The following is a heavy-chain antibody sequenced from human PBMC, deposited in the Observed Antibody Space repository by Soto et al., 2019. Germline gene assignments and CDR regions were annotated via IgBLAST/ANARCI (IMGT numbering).Heavy chain of an antibody. Sequence: GGSLRLSCSASGFTFSSYAMHRVRQAPGKGLEYVSAISSNGGSTYYADSVKGRFTISRDNSKNTLYLQMSSLRAEDTAVYYCAMLGMFFWIFGVVTNDGSTFDYWGQGTLVTVSS. V-gene: IGHV3-64D*08. CDR1: GFTFSSYA. CDR3: AMLGMFFWIFGVVTNDGSTFDY. D-gene: IGHD3-3*01. CDR2: ISSNGGST. J-gene: IGHJ4*02.